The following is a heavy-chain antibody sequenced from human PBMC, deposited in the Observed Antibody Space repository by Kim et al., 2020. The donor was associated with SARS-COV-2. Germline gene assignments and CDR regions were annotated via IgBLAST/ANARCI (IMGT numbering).Heavy chain of an antibody. J-gene: IGHJ5*02. V-gene: IGHV3-49*03. CDR1: GFTFGDYA. CDR3: TRSYSSSWYDDYNWFDP. CDR2: IRSKAYGGTT. D-gene: IGHD6-13*01. Sequence: GGSLRLSCTASGFTFGDYAMSWFRQAPGKGLEWVGFIRSKAYGGTTEYAASVKGRFTISRDDSKSIAYLQMNSLKTEDTAVYYCTRSYSSSWYDDYNWFDPWGQGTLVTVSS.